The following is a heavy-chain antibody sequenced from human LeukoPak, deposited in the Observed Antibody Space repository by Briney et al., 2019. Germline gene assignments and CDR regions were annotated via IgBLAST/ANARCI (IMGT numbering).Heavy chain of an antibody. D-gene: IGHD5-24*01. J-gene: IGHJ6*02. CDR1: GFTFNSYA. Sequence: TGGSLRLSCAASGFTFNSYAMIWVRQAPGKGLESISSISTTGDRTYYVDSVKGRFAISRDNSKNTLYLQMNSLRAEDTAVYYCAKILERELQYYYYGMDVWGQGTSVTVSS. V-gene: IGHV3-23*01. CDR2: ISTTGDRT. CDR3: AKILERELQYYYYGMDV.